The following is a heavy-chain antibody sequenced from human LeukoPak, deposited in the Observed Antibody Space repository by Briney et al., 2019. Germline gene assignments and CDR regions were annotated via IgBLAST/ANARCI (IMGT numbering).Heavy chain of an antibody. J-gene: IGHJ4*02. CDR3: ARERRYCSGDNCYSGYDY. D-gene: IGHD2-15*01. CDR2: IYSGGMT. CDR1: GFTVSSNY. V-gene: IGHV3-53*01. Sequence: GGSLRLSCAVSGFTVSSNYMNWVRQAPGKGLEWVSVIYSGGMTYYADSVKGRFTISRDTSKNTLYLQMVSLRDEDTAVYYCARERRYCSGDNCYSGYDYWGRGTLVTVSS.